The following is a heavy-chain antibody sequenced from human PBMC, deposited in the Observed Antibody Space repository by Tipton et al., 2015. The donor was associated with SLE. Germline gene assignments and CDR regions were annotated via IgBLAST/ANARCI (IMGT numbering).Heavy chain of an antibody. J-gene: IGHJ3*02. Sequence: QVQLVQSGAEVKKPGASVRVSCMASGYSFTSNYMHWVRQAPGQGLEWMGWIGTYNGDTNYAQSFQGRVTMTTETSTSTAYMELRNLRSADTAVYYCAREGDCSDGGCHDPGDIWGQGTMVTASS. D-gene: IGHD2-15*01. CDR3: AREGDCSDGGCHDPGDI. CDR2: IGTYNGDT. CDR1: GYSFTSNY. V-gene: IGHV1-18*04.